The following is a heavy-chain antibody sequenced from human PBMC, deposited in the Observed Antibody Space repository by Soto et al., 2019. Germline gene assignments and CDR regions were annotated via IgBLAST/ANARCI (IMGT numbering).Heavy chain of an antibody. J-gene: IGHJ6*02. CDR3: ARDLRGIVGATQGSYYYYGXDV. Sequence: ASVKVSCKASGYTFTSYYMHWVRQAPGQGLEWMRIINPSGGSTSYAQKFQGRVTMTRDTSTSTVYMELSSLRSEDTAVYYCARDLRGIVGATQGSYYYYGXDVWGQGTTVTVSS. CDR1: GYTFTSYY. V-gene: IGHV1-46*03. CDR2: INPSGGST. D-gene: IGHD1-26*01.